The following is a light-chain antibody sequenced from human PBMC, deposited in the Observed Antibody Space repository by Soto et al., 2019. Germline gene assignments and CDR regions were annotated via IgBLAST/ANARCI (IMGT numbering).Light chain of an antibody. V-gene: IGKV3-20*01. CDR3: QHYAGSPWT. J-gene: IGKJ1*01. Sequence: EIVLTQSPGTLSLSPGERATLSCRASQSVSKYLAWYQQKPGQAPRVFIYGASSRATCIPDRFSGSGSGTDFTLTISRLEPEDFAVYYCQHYAGSPWTFGQGTKVEIK. CDR1: QSVSKY. CDR2: GAS.